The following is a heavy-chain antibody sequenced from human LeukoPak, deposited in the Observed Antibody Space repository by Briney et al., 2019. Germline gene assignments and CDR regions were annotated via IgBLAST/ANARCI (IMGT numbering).Heavy chain of an antibody. Sequence: SETLSLTCAVSGYSISSGYYWGWIRQPPGKGLEWIGSIYHSGSTYYNPSLKSRVTISVDTTKNQFSLKLSSVTAADTAVYYCARTGGMATLYDAFDIWGQGTMVTVSS. CDR3: ARTGGMATLYDAFDI. CDR2: IYHSGST. J-gene: IGHJ3*02. V-gene: IGHV4-38-2*01. CDR1: GYSISSGYY. D-gene: IGHD5-24*01.